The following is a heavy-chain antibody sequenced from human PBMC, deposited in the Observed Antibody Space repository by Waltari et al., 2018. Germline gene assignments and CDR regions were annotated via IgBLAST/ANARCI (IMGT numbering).Heavy chain of an antibody. J-gene: IGHJ3*01. V-gene: IGHV1-69*01. CDR2: IVPVFHTP. CDR3: ARGPDGFDV. Sequence: QVQLVQSGAEVKKPGSSLKVSCKTSGGTFTTFGITWVRQAPGQGLEWMGGIVPVFHTPNYAQKFQDRVTISADESTSTVSMEVSGLRSEDTAVYYCARGPDGFDVWGQGTVVTVSS. CDR1: GGTFTTFG.